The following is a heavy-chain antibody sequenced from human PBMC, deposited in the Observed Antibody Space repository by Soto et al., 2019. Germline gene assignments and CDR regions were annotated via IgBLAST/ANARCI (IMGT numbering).Heavy chain of an antibody. CDR2: IYYSGST. Sequence: QVQVQESGPGLVKPSQTLSLTCTVSGGSISSCDYYCSCIRQPPGKGLEWIEYIYYSGSTYYNPSLKSRVTITLDRSKNQFYLKLSSVTAAGTAVYYCARGTRYYYDSSGGVGFDYWGQGTLVTVSS. CDR1: GGSISSCDYY. CDR3: ARGTRYYYDSSGGVGFDY. J-gene: IGHJ4*02. D-gene: IGHD3-22*01. V-gene: IGHV4-30-4*01.